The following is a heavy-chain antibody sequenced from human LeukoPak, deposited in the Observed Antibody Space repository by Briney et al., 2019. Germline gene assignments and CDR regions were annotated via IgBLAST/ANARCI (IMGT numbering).Heavy chain of an antibody. CDR1: GGTFSSYA. J-gene: IGHJ5*02. V-gene: IGHV1-69*13. D-gene: IGHD3-10*01. CDR3: ARGSLWFGGPSPLNWFDP. CDR2: IIPIFGTA. Sequence: GASVKVSCKASGGTFSSYAISWVRQAPGQGLEWMGGIIPIFGTANYAQKFQGRVTITADESTSTAYMELRSLRTEDTAVDYCARGSLWFGGPSPLNWFDPWGQGTLVTVSS.